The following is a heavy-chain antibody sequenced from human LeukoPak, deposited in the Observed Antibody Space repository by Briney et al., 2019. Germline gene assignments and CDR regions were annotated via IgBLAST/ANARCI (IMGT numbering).Heavy chain of an antibody. CDR3: ARDLNDILTGYYTDY. CDR2: IYSGGST. D-gene: IGHD3-9*01. V-gene: IGHV3-66*01. Sequence: GGSLRLSCAASGFTVSSNYMSWVRQAPGKGLEWVSVIYSGGSTYYADSVKGRFTISRDNSKNTLYLQMDSLRAEDTAVYYCARDLNDILTGYYTDYWGQGTLVTVSS. J-gene: IGHJ4*02. CDR1: GFTVSSNY.